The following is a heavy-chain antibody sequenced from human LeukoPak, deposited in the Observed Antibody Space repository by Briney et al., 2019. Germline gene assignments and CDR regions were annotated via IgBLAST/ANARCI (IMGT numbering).Heavy chain of an antibody. Sequence: GGSLRLSCVASGFSFNNYWMLWVRQAPGEGLMWVSRLNTDGTITSYADSVRGRFTISRDNAKNTLYLQMNSLRAEDTAVYYCAREVRDCTNGVCYSYYFDYWGQGTLVTVSS. CDR2: LNTDGTIT. J-gene: IGHJ4*02. CDR3: AREVRDCTNGVCYSYYFDY. CDR1: GFSFNNYW. V-gene: IGHV3-74*01. D-gene: IGHD2-8*01.